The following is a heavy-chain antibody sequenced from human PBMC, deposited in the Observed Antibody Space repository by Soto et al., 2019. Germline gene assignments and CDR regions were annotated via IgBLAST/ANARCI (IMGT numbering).Heavy chain of an antibody. CDR1: GGSFRGYY. CDR3: ARGEITLLGGMDV. CDR2: INHSGTS. V-gene: IGHV4-34*02. Sequence: QVQLQQSGAGLLKPSETLSLNSTVSGGSFRGYYWGWVRQPPGKGLEWIGEINHSGTSNYHPSLTGRVTISVATSKTQFSLTVNSVTPADTAVYYCARGEITLLGGMDVWGQGTTVTVSS. D-gene: IGHD3-10*01. J-gene: IGHJ6*02.